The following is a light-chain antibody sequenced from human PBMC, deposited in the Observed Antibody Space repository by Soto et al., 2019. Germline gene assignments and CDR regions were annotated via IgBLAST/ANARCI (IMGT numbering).Light chain of an antibody. Sequence: DIQMTQNPSSLSASVGDRVTITCRASQSISRYLNWYQQKPGKAPKLLIYAASSLQSGVPSRFSGSGSGTDFTLTISSLQPEDFATYYCQQANSLPISSGQGALLEIK. CDR1: QSISRY. J-gene: IGKJ5*01. V-gene: IGKV1-39*01. CDR3: QQANSLPIS. CDR2: AAS.